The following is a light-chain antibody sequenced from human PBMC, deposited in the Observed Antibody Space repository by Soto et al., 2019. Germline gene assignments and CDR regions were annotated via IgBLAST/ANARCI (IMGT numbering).Light chain of an antibody. CDR2: EVS. CDR1: SNDVGGYNH. Sequence: QSVLTQPASVSGSPGQSITISCTGTSNDVGGYNHVSWYQQHPGKAPKLIIYEVSYRPSGVSNRFSGPKSGNTASLTISGLQAEDEADYYCNSYRSTDTVVFGGGTQLTVL. V-gene: IGLV2-14*01. J-gene: IGLJ2*01. CDR3: NSYRSTDTVV.